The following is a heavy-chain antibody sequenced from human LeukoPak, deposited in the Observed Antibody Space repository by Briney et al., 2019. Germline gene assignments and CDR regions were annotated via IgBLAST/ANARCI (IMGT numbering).Heavy chain of an antibody. V-gene: IGHV3-23*01. CDR3: AQDLAWIRFDN. CDR1: GFFFSTHG. D-gene: IGHD5-12*01. J-gene: IGHJ4*02. CDR2: ISPRGDIK. Sequence: GGSLRLSCAASGFFFSTHGMNWVRQAPGKGLEWVSGISPRGDIKYYADSVKGRFTISRDNSKNTVYLQMDSLRFEDAAIYYCAQDLAWIRFDNWGQGTLVTVSS.